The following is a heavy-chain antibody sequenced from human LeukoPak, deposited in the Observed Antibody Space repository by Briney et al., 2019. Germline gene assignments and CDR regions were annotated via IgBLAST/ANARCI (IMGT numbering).Heavy chain of an antibody. CDR1: GYTFASSY. D-gene: IGHD2-21*01. CDR3: ARDAVVVPSRGNWFDP. V-gene: IGHV1-46*01. Sequence: ASVKVSCKASGYTFASSYIHWVRQAPGQGLGWMGVINPSGGGAMYAQKFQDRGTVTRDTATSTVYMELSSLTSEDTAVYYCARDAVVVPSRGNWFDPWGQGTLVTVSS. CDR2: INPSGGGA. J-gene: IGHJ5*02.